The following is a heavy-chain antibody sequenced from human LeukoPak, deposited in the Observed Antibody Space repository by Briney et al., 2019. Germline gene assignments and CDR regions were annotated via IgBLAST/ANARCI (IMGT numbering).Heavy chain of an antibody. Sequence: ASVKVSCKASGGTFSNHAISWVRQAPGQGLEWMGGIIPILGTANYAQKFQGRVTITTDESTSTAYMELSSLRSEDTAVYYCARSTPDGANYGSRYFDYWGQGTLVTVSS. CDR1: GGTFSNHA. CDR2: IIPILGTA. D-gene: IGHD3-10*01. V-gene: IGHV1-69*05. J-gene: IGHJ4*02. CDR3: ARSTPDGANYGSRYFDY.